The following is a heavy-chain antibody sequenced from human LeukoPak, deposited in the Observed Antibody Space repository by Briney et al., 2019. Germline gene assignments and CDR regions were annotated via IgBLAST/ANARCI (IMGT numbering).Heavy chain of an antibody. V-gene: IGHV4-59*08. J-gene: IGHJ4*02. D-gene: IGHD3-22*01. CDR3: ARLDYDYDSSGYSATFDY. Sequence: SETLSLTCTVSGGSINYYYWSWIRQPPGKAVEWIGYIYYSGSTNYNPSLKSRVTISIDTSKNQFSLKLSSVAAADTAVYYCARLDYDYDSSGYSATFDYWGQGALVTVSS. CDR2: IYYSGST. CDR1: GGSINYYY.